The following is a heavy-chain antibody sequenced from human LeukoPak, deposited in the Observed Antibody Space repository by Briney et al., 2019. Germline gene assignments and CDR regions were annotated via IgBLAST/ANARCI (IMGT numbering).Heavy chain of an antibody. CDR2: IRSDGTYI. J-gene: IGHJ4*02. Sequence: PGGSLRLSCAASGFTFSTYSMHWVRQAPGKGLEWVSSIRSDGTYINYADSVKGRFTISRDDAKNSLYLQMNSLRAEDTAVYYCARDGIFDFWGQGTLVTVSS. CDR1: GFTFSTYS. V-gene: IGHV3-21*01. CDR3: ARDGIFDF.